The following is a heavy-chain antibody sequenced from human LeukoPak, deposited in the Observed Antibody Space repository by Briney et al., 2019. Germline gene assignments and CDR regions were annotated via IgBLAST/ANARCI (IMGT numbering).Heavy chain of an antibody. D-gene: IGHD6-13*01. J-gene: IGHJ5*02. Sequence: SQTLSLTCAISGDSVSSNSAGWNWIRQSPSRGLEWLGRTYYRSRWYNDYAVSVKSRITINPDTSKNQFSLKLSSVTAADTAVYYCARVSSSSWLYNWFDPWGQGTLVTVSS. V-gene: IGHV6-1*01. CDR3: ARVSSSSWLYNWFDP. CDR2: TYYRSRWYN. CDR1: GDSVSSNSAG.